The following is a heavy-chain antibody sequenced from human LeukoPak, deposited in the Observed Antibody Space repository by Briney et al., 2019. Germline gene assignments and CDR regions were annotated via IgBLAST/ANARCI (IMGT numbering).Heavy chain of an antibody. D-gene: IGHD6-19*01. CDR2: MNPNSGNT. CDR1: GYTFTSYD. J-gene: IGHJ5*02. CDR3: ARGPGYRSGWYWFDP. Sequence: ASVTVSCKASGYTFTSYDMNWVRQATGQGLEWMGWMNPNSGNTGYAQKFQGRVTMTRNTSISTAYMELSSLRSEDTAVYYCARGPGYRSGWYWFDPWGQGTLVTVSS. V-gene: IGHV1-8*01.